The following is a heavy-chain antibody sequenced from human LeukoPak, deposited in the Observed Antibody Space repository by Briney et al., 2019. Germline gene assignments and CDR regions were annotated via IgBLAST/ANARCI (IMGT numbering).Heavy chain of an antibody. J-gene: IGHJ5*01. V-gene: IGHV3-30*03. Sequence: QPGRSLRLSCAASGFTFSSYGMHWVRQAPGKGLEWVAAISFDGSNKYCSDSVKGRFTISRDNSKNTLYLQMNSLRAEDTALYCCARDPIPGRIAAAGTGWFDYWGQGTLVTVSS. CDR1: GFTFSSYG. D-gene: IGHD6-13*01. CDR2: ISFDGSNK. CDR3: ARDPIPGRIAAAGTGWFDY.